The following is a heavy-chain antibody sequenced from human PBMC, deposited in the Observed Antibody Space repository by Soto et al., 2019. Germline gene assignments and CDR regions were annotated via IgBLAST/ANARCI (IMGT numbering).Heavy chain of an antibody. Sequence: PGGSLRLSCAASGFTFSSYSMNWVRQAPGKGLEWVSSISSSSYIYYADSVKGRFTISRDNAKNSLYLQMNSLRAEDTAVYYCARDASAVGFDYWGQGTLVTVSS. CDR3: ARDASAVGFDY. D-gene: IGHD1-26*01. J-gene: IGHJ4*02. CDR2: ISSSSYI. CDR1: GFTFSSYS. V-gene: IGHV3-21*01.